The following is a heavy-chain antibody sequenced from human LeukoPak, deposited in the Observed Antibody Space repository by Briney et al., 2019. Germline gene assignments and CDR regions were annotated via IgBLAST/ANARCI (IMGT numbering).Heavy chain of an antibody. CDR1: GFTFSSYE. D-gene: IGHD6-19*01. J-gene: IGHJ4*02. CDR2: MSYDGSHT. Sequence: GGSLRLSCAASGFTFSSYEMNWVRQAPGKGLEWVAVMSYDGSHTYYGDSVKGRFTISRDYSKDTLYLQMNSLTPGDTAVYYCAKGHATEPQYSSGWYDDFDFWGQGTLVTVSS. V-gene: IGHV3-30*18. CDR3: AKGHATEPQYSSGWYDDFDF.